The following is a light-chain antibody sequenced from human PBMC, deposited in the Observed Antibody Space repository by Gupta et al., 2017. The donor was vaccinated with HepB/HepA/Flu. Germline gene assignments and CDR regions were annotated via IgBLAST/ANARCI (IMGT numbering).Light chain of an antibody. CDR1: SSNIGQNY. J-gene: IGLJ3*02. Sequence: QSVLTQPVSTSGTPGQRVTILCSGSSSNIGQNYVFWYQQLPGTAPNLLIYSNNRRPSGVPARFSGSKSDTSASLPTIGLRADDEADYYCAAGDDSRSGWVFGGGTKLSVL. CDR2: SNN. V-gene: IGLV1-47*02. CDR3: AAGDDSRSGWV.